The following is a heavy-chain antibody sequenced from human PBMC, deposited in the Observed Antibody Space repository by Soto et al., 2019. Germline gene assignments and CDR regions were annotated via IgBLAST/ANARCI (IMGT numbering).Heavy chain of an antibody. CDR1: GDSIRNYY. CDR2: MYYSGST. V-gene: IGHV4-59*01. CDR3: ARGHTYGTFDY. D-gene: IGHD5-18*01. Sequence: PSETLSLTCTVSGDSIRNYYWSWIRQPPGKGLEWIGSMYYSGSTNYNPSLKSQVSISGDTSKNHFSLNLSAVTAADTAVYYCARGHTYGTFDYWGQGTLVTVSS. J-gene: IGHJ4*02.